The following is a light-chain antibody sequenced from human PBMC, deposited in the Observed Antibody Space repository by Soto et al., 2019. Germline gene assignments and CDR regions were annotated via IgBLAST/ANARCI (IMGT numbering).Light chain of an antibody. CDR2: AAY. Sequence: DIQMTQSPSSLSASVGDRVTITCRASQSISSYLYWYQQKPGKAPKLLIYAAYSLQSGVPSRFSGSGSGTDFTLTISSLQPEDFATYYCQQSYSRTLGQGTKVEIK. J-gene: IGKJ1*01. CDR3: QQSYSRT. V-gene: IGKV1-39*01. CDR1: QSISSY.